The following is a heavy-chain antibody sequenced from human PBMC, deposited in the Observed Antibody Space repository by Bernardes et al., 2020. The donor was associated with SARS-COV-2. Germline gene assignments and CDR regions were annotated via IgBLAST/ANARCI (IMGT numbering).Heavy chain of an antibody. CDR1: GGSLRGNY. J-gene: IGHJ4*02. CDR3: ARVSMKYQLPRHFDL. CDR2: VDHTGYT. V-gene: IGHV4-34*01. Sequence: SETLSLTCTVSGGSLRGNYWTWIRQPPGKGLEWIGEVDHTGYTSYNASLKSRVIISAATSENQFSLRMTSVTAADTAMYYCARVSMKYQLPRHFDLWGQGTLVTVSS. D-gene: IGHD2-2*01.